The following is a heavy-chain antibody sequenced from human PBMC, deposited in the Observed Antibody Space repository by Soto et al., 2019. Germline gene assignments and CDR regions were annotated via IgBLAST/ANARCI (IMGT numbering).Heavy chain of an antibody. CDR3: AKDPSDCSGGSCYRAFDY. J-gene: IGHJ4*02. D-gene: IGHD2-15*01. CDR2: ISGSGGST. CDR1: GFTFSSYA. V-gene: IGHV3-23*01. Sequence: VQLLESGGGLVQPGGSLRLSCAASGFTFSSYAMSWVRQAPGKGLEWVSAISGSGGSTYYADSVKGRFTISRDNSKNTLYLQMNSLRAEDTAVYYCAKDPSDCSGGSCYRAFDYWGQGTLVTVSS.